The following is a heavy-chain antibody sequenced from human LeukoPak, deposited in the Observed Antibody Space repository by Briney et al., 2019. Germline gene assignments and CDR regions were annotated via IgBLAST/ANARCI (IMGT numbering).Heavy chain of an antibody. Sequence: PSETLSLTCAVYGGSFSGYYWSWIRQPPGKGLEWIGEINHSGSTNYNPSLKSRVTISVDTSKNQFSLKLSSVTAADTAVYYCAREVQSSGLFDYWGQGTLVTVSS. D-gene: IGHD5-12*01. CDR2: INHSGST. V-gene: IGHV4-34*01. CDR1: GGSFSGYY. J-gene: IGHJ4*02. CDR3: AREVQSSGLFDY.